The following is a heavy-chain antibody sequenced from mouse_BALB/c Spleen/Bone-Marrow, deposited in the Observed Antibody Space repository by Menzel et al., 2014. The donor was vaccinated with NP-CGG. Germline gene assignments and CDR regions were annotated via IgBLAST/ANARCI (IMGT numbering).Heavy chain of an antibody. CDR3: ARGNGYHFDY. J-gene: IGHJ2*02. Sequence: EVNLVESGPSLVKPSQTLSLTCSVTGDSITSSYWNWIRKSPGNKLEYMGYISYSGNAYYNPSLKSRISLTRDTSKNQYYLQLNSVTTEDTATYFCARGNGYHFDYWGQGTSLTVSS. V-gene: IGHV3-8*02. CDR2: ISYSGNA. CDR1: GDSITSSY. D-gene: IGHD1-2*01.